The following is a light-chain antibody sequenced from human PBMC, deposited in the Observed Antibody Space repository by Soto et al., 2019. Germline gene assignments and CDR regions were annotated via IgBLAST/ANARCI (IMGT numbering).Light chain of an antibody. J-gene: IGKJ4*01. CDR3: QQYNNWPLT. Sequence: EIVMTQSPATLSVSPGERATLSCWPSQSVSSNLAWYHQKPGQAPRLLIYDVSTRATGIPTRFSGSGSGTEFTLTISSLQSEGFAAYYCQQYNNWPLTFGGGTKVDIK. CDR1: QSVSSN. CDR2: DVS. V-gene: IGKV3D-15*01.